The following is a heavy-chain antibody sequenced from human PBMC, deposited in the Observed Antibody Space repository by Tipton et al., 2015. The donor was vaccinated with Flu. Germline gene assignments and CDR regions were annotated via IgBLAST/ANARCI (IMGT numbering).Heavy chain of an antibody. D-gene: IGHD1-1*01. CDR1: GYSIGRAFY. Sequence: TLSLTCSVSGYSIGRAFYWGWVRQPPGKGLEWIGSIYHSGKVYSNPSLRSRLTMSMDTSTNQFSLRLTSLTAADTAIYFCARVGANLNDGNGYWGQGIQVTVSS. CDR3: ARVGANLNDGNGY. V-gene: IGHV4-38-2*02. J-gene: IGHJ4*02. CDR2: IYHSGKV.